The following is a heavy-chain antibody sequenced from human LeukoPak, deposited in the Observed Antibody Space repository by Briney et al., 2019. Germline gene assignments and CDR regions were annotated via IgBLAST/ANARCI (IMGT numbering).Heavy chain of an antibody. CDR2: INHSGST. CDR3: ARTVQYCNGGSCYSWYLLADNWFDP. Sequence: PSETLSLTCAVYGGSFSGYYWSWIRQPPGKGLEWIGEINHSGSTNYNPSLKSRVTISVDTSKNQFSLKLSSVTAADTAVYYCARTVQYCNGGSCYSWYLLADNWFDPWGQGTLVTVSS. V-gene: IGHV4-34*01. D-gene: IGHD2-15*01. J-gene: IGHJ5*02. CDR1: GGSFSGYY.